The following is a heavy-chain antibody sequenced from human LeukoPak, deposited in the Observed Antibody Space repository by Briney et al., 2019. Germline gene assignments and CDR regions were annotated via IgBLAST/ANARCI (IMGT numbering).Heavy chain of an antibody. CDR2: INHNGNVN. V-gene: IGHV3-7*03. CDR1: GFTFSSYS. D-gene: IGHD3-16*01. J-gene: IGHJ6*02. CDR3: ARGGGLDV. Sequence: GGSLRLSWAASGFTFSSYSMNWARQAPGKGLEWVASINHNGNVNYYVDSVKGRFTISRDNAKNSLYLQMSNLRAEDTAVYFCARGGGLDVWGQGATVTVSS.